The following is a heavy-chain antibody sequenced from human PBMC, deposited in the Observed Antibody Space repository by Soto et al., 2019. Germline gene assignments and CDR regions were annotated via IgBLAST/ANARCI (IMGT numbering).Heavy chain of an antibody. CDR1: GFTFNSYG. D-gene: IGHD3-22*01. CDR2: VWYDGSNE. Sequence: QVQLVESGGGVVQPGRSLRLSCAASGFTFNSYGMHWVRQAPGKGLEWVAIVWYDGSNEYYADSVKGRFTISRDNSKHTLYLQINSLRAEDTAVYYCAREVDSSGYPFDYWGQGTLVTVSS. V-gene: IGHV3-33*01. CDR3: AREVDSSGYPFDY. J-gene: IGHJ4*02.